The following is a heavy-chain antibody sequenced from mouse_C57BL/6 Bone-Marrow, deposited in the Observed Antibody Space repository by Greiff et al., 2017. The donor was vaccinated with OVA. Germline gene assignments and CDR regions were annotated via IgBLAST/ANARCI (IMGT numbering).Heavy chain of an antibody. J-gene: IGHJ2*01. CDR3: TTFYYYGSSPFDY. CDR2: IDPENGDT. D-gene: IGHD1-1*01. V-gene: IGHV14-4*01. Sequence: EVQLQQSGAELVRPGASVKLSCTASGFNIKDDYMHWVKQRPEQGLEWIGWIDPENGDTEYASKFQGKATITADTSSNTAYLQLSSLTFEDTAVYYCTTFYYYGSSPFDYWGQGTTLTVSS. CDR1: GFNIKDDY.